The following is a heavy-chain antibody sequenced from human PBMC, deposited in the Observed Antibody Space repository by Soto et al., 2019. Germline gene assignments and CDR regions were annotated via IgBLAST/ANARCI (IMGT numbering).Heavy chain of an antibody. CDR2: INPSGGST. CDR3: ASGGADQYSSSSKWFDP. Sequence: ASVKVSCEASGDTFTISYMHWGRQAPGHGLEWMGIINPSGGSTSYAQNFQGRVTMTRDTSTSTVYMELSSLRSEDTAVYYCASGGADQYSSSSKWFDPWGQGTLVTVSS. V-gene: IGHV1-46*01. J-gene: IGHJ5*02. CDR1: GDTFTISY. D-gene: IGHD6-13*01.